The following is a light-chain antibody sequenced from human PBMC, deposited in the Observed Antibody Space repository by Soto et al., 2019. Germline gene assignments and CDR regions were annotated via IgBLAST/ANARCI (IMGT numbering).Light chain of an antibody. Sequence: QSALTQPDSVSGSPGQSIAISCTGTSSDVGRYSYVSWYQQHPGKAPKLLIYEVTNRPSGVSNRFSGSKSGNTASLTITGLQADGEADYYCSTWGGTGVFGTGTKLTVL. CDR1: SSDVGRYSY. CDR2: EVT. V-gene: IGLV2-14*01. CDR3: STWGGTGV. J-gene: IGLJ1*01.